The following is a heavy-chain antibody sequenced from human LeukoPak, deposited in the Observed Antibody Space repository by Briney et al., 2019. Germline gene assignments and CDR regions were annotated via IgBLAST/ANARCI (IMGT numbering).Heavy chain of an antibody. Sequence: GGSLRLSCAASGFTFSSYAMHWVRQAPGKGLEYVSAISSNGGSTYYANSVKGRFTISRDNSKNTLYLQMGSLRAEDTAVYYCARQVLLGGYYLDYWGQGTLVTVSS. CDR1: GFTFSSYA. CDR2: ISSNGGST. J-gene: IGHJ4*02. V-gene: IGHV3-64*01. CDR3: ARQVLLGGYYLDY. D-gene: IGHD3-10*01.